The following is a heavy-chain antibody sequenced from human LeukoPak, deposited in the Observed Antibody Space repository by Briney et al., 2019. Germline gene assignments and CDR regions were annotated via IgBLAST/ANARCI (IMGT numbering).Heavy chain of an antibody. CDR1: GFTVSSNY. CDR3: ARDRGSGWYYYYGMDV. Sequence: GGSLRLSCAASGFTVSSNYMSWVRQAPGKGLEWVSVIYSGGSTYYADSVKGRFTISRDNSKNTLYLQMNSLRGEDTAVYYCARDRGSGWYYYYGMDVWGQGTTVTVSS. V-gene: IGHV3-66*01. J-gene: IGHJ6*02. CDR2: IYSGGST. D-gene: IGHD6-19*01.